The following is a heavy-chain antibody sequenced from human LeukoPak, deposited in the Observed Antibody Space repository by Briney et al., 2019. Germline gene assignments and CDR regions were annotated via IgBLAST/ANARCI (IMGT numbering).Heavy chain of an antibody. V-gene: IGHV4-34*01. J-gene: IGHJ4*02. D-gene: IGHD3-3*01. CDR3: ARARRDSGYYKVDY. CDR1: GGSFGGYY. CDR2: INHSGSA. Sequence: PSETLSLTCAVYGGSFGGYYWSWIRQPPGKGLEWIGEINHSGSANYNPSLKSRVTLSIDKSKNQFSLNLNSVTAADTAVYYCARARRDSGYYKVDYWGQGTLVTASS.